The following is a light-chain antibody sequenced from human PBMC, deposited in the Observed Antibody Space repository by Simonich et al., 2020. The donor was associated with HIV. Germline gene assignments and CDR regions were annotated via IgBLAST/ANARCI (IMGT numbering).Light chain of an antibody. CDR3: MQGTHWPGT. V-gene: IGKV2-29*03. Sequence: DIVMTQTPLSLSVTPGQPASISCQSSQSLLHSDGKTYLYWYLQKPCQSPQLLISLGSKRASGVPDRFSGSASGTDFTLKISRVEAEDVGVYYCMQGTHWPGTFGQGTKLEIK. CDR2: LGS. CDR1: QSLLHSDGKTY. J-gene: IGKJ2*01.